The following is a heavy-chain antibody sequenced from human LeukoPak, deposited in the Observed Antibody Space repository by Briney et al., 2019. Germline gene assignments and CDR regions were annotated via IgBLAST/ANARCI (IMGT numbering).Heavy chain of an antibody. CDR3: AKGCGATCFSDFDY. CDR2: ISGSGGGT. CDR1: GFTFSSYA. J-gene: IGHJ4*02. V-gene: IGHV3-23*01. D-gene: IGHD2-15*01. Sequence: PGGSLRLSCSASGFTFSSYAMSWVRQAPGKGLEWVSTISGSGGGTYYADSVKGRFTISRDNSKNSLYLQMNSLRAEDTALYYCAKGCGATCFSDFDYWGQGTLVTVSS.